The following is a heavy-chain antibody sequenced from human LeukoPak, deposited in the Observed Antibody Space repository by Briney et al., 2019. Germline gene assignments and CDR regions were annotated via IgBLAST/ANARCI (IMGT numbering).Heavy chain of an antibody. CDR2: IYYSGST. CDR3: ARHYDSSGYYPFGY. V-gene: IGHV4-39*01. J-gene: IGHJ4*02. Sequence: PSETLSLTCTVSGGSISSSSYYWGWLRQPPGKGLEWIGSIYYSGSTYYNPSLKSRVTISVDTSKNQFSLKLSSVTAADTAVYYCARHYDSSGYYPFGYWGQGTLVTISS. CDR1: GGSISSSSYY. D-gene: IGHD3-22*01.